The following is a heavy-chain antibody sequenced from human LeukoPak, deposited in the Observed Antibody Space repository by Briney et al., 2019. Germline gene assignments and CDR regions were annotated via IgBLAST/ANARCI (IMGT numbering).Heavy chain of an antibody. D-gene: IGHD2-15*01. CDR3: AKGHYGIVAYFDY. J-gene: IGHJ4*02. Sequence: GGSLRLSCAASGFTFDDYATHWVRQAPGKGLEWVSGISWNSGSIGYADSVKGRFTISRDNAKNSLYLQMNSLRAEDTALYYCAKGHYGIVAYFDYWGQGTLVTVSS. CDR2: ISWNSGSI. V-gene: IGHV3-9*01. CDR1: GFTFDDYA.